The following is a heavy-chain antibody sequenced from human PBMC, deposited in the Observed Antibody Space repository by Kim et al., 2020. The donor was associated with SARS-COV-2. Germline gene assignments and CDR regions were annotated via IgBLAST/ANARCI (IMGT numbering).Heavy chain of an antibody. CDR3: ARREGSGYSGYEHYYYGMDV. CDR1: GGTFSSYA. V-gene: IGHV1-69*13. D-gene: IGHD5-12*01. CDR2: IIPIFGTA. J-gene: IGHJ6*02. Sequence: SVKVSCKASGGTFSSYAISWVRQAPGQGLEWMGGIIPIFGTANYAQKFQGRVTITADESTSTAYMELSSLRSEDTAVYYCARREGSGYSGYEHYYYGMDVWGQGTTVTVSS.